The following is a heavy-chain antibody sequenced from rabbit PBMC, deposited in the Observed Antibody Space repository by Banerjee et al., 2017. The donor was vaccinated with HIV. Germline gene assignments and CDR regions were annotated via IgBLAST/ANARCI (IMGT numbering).Heavy chain of an antibody. V-gene: IGHV1S45*01. Sequence: QEQLEESGGDLVKPEGSLTLTCTASGFSFSSSYWICWVRQAPGKGLEWIGCINTGSGSAYYASWAKGRFTISKTSSTTVTLQMTSLTGADTATYFCARSSSWYAGVDLWGQGTLVTVS. CDR1: GFSFSSSYW. CDR3: ARSSSWYAGVDL. D-gene: IGHD4-2*01. J-gene: IGHJ3*01. CDR2: INTGSGSA.